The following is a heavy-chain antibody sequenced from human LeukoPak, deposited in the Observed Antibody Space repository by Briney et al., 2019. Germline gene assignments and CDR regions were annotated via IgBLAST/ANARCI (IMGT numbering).Heavy chain of an antibody. J-gene: IGHJ3*02. CDR1: VGSFSGDY. V-gene: IGHV4-34*01. Sequence: SETLSLTCALDVGSFSGDYACWSRQPPGKGRELRGEINHIGTTNYNTALTSRATISVDTSKNQFSLKLRSVTAAATGVYYCARGPRRVAAAGNRPGAFDIWGQGKMVTVSS. D-gene: IGHD6-13*01. CDR3: ARGPRRVAAAGNRPGAFDI. CDR2: INHIGTT.